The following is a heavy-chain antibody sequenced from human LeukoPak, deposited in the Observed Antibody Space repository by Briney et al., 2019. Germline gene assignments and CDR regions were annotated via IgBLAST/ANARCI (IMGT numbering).Heavy chain of an antibody. Sequence: ASVKVSCKASGYTFTSYGISWVRQAPGQGLEWMGWISAYNGNTNYAQKLQGRVTMTTDTSTSTAYMELRSLRSDDTAVYYCARGGYYYGSGHYYYYCYGMDVWGQGTTVTVSS. CDR2: ISAYNGNT. CDR1: GYTFTSYG. D-gene: IGHD3-10*01. V-gene: IGHV1-18*01. CDR3: ARGGYYYGSGHYYYYCYGMDV. J-gene: IGHJ6*02.